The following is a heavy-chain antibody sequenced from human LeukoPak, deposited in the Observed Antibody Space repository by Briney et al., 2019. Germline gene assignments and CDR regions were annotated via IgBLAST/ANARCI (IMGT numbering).Heavy chain of an antibody. CDR1: GFTFSSYS. CDR3: ARSDIVVVPADY. CDR2: ISSSSSYI. J-gene: IGHJ4*02. Sequence: PGGPLRLSCAASGFTFSSYSMNWVRQAPGKGLEWVSSISSSSSYIYYADSVKGRFTISRDNAKNSLYLQMNSLRAEDTAVYYCARSDIVVVPADYWGQGTLVTVSS. V-gene: IGHV3-21*01. D-gene: IGHD2-2*01.